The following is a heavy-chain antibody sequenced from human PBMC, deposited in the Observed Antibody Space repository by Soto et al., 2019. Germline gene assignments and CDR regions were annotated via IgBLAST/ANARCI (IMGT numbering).Heavy chain of an antibody. D-gene: IGHD6-19*01. Sequence: LRLSCAASGFTFSSYCMHWVRQAPGKGLEWVAVISYDGSNKYYADSVKGRFTISRDNSKNTLYLQMNSLRAEDTAVYYCAKVSVYFDYWGQGTLVTVSS. V-gene: IGHV3-30*18. CDR3: AKVSVYFDY. J-gene: IGHJ4*02. CDR2: ISYDGSNK. CDR1: GFTFSSYC.